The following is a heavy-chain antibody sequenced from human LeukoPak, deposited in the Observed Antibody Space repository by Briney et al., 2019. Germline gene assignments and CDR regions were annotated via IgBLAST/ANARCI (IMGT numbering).Heavy chain of an antibody. D-gene: IGHD6-13*01. CDR3: AGGRGGGTYNSSSAPLQFDY. Sequence: ASVSVSCTASGYTFTGDYMHWVRQAPGQGLEWMGRINPNSGGTNYAQKFQGRVTITRDTSISTAYMDLSRLRSDDTAVYYCAGGRGGGTYNSSSAPLQFDYWGQGTLVTVSS. J-gene: IGHJ4*02. V-gene: IGHV1-2*06. CDR2: INPNSGGT. CDR1: GYTFTGDY.